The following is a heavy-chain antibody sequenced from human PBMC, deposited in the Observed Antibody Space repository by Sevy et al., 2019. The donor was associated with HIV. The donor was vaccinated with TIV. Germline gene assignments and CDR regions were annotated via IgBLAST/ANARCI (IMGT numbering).Heavy chain of an antibody. CDR1: GFTFSSAW. D-gene: IGHD3-16*02. CDR2: IKSESDGGAI. Sequence: GGSLRLSCTASGFTFSSAWMSWVRQAPGKGLEWVGRIKSESDGGAIDYAAPVKGRFTISREDSKNTGYLQMNSLKTEDTAVHYCISDPPYKGNDEDVINYYFYGMDVWGQGTTVTVSS. V-gene: IGHV3-15*01. J-gene: IGHJ6*02. CDR3: ISDPPYKGNDEDVINYYFYGMDV.